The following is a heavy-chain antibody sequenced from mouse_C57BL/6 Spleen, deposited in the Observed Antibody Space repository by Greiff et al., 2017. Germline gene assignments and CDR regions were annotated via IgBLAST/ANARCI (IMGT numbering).Heavy chain of an antibody. Sequence: VQLQQSGPELVKPGASVKISCKASGYSFTGYYMNWVKQSPEKSLEWIGEINPSTGGTTYNQKFKAKATLTVDKSSSTAYMQLKSLTSEDSAVXYCAREGTYGYDDYWGQGTTLTVSA. J-gene: IGHJ2*01. CDR3: AREGTYGYDDY. CDR1: GYSFTGYY. D-gene: IGHD2-2*01. V-gene: IGHV1-42*01. CDR2: INPSTGGT.